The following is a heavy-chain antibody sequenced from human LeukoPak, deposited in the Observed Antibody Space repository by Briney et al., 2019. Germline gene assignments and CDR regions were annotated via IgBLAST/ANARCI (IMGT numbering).Heavy chain of an antibody. CDR1: GDSISSYY. J-gene: IGHJ4*02. CDR2: ISYSGST. CDR3: ARRGYCSGVNCYSFDY. D-gene: IGHD2-15*01. V-gene: IGHV4-59*08. Sequence: SETLSLTCTVSGDSISSYYWSWIRQPPGKGLEWIGYISYSGSTSYNPSLKSRVTISVDTSKNQFSLKLTSVTAADTAVYYCARRGYCSGVNCYSFDYWGQGTLVTVSS.